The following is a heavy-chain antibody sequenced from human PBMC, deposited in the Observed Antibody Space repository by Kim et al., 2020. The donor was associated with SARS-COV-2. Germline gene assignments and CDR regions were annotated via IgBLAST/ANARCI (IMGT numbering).Heavy chain of an antibody. CDR3: AREDYDILTGYPADFDY. Sequence: VKGRFTISRDNAKSSLYLQMNSLRAEDTAVYYCAREDYDILTGYPADFDYWGQGTLVTVSS. D-gene: IGHD3-9*01. J-gene: IGHJ4*02. V-gene: IGHV3-7*04.